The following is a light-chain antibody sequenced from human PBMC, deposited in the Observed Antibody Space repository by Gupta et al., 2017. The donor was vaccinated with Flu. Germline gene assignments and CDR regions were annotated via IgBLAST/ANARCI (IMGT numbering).Light chain of an antibody. J-gene: IGLJ3*02. CDR3: CLYVDRGMYWV. CDR1: SSDVGAYDY. CDR2: DVR. Sequence: QSASTEPRSLSGSPGGYVTIYCTGTSSDVGAYDYVSWFQHHSGKAPKLILYDVRQRPSGVPDHFSGSKSGNTASLTISGLQAEDEADYYCCLYVDRGMYWVFGGGTKLTVL. V-gene: IGLV2-11*01.